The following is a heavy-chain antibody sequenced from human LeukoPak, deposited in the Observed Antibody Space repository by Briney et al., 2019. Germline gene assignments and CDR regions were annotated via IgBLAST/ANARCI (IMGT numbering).Heavy chain of an antibody. Sequence: GGSLRLSCVGSGFSLSEYGIHWVRQAPGKGLGWVAVVSYDGGHKHYADSVKGRFTISRDTSSDTVSLQMNSLRVEDTAVYYCARDRINMMVLGHDSGLDFWGQGTLVTVSS. CDR3: ARDRINMMVLGHDSGLDF. D-gene: IGHD3-22*01. CDR1: GFSLSEYG. V-gene: IGHV3-30*03. CDR2: VSYDGGHK. J-gene: IGHJ4*02.